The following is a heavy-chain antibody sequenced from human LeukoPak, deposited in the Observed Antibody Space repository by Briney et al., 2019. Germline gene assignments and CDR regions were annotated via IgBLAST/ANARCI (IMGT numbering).Heavy chain of an antibody. Sequence: GGSLRLSCAASGFTFRSYDMHWVRQATGKGLEWVSGIGTAGEIYYPGSVKGRFTISRDNAKNSLCLQMNSLRAEDTAVYYCARDRLHYGEYEKTFDYWGQGTLVSVSS. CDR2: IGTAGEI. V-gene: IGHV3-13*01. CDR1: GFTFRSYD. J-gene: IGHJ4*02. D-gene: IGHD4-17*01. CDR3: ARDRLHYGEYEKTFDY.